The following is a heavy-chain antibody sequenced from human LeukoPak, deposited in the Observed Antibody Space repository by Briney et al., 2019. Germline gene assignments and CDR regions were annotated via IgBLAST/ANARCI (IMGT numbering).Heavy chain of an antibody. CDR3: AREPSGTGTGFDI. D-gene: IGHD3/OR15-3a*01. V-gene: IGHV3-66*01. Sequence: GGSLRLSCAALGFTVSRTYMRWLRQAPGKGLEWVSVIYEGGDIYYADSVRGRFAISRDNSKNTVYLQMNGLRGEDTAVYYCAREPSGTGTGFDIWGQGTMVTVSS. J-gene: IGHJ3*02. CDR1: GFTVSRTY. CDR2: IYEGGDI.